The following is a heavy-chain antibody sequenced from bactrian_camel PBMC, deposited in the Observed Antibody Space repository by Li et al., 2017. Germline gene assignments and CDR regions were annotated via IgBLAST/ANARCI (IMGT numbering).Heavy chain of an antibody. CDR2: INSGGTRP. J-gene: IGHJ6*01. Sequence: DVQLVESGGGLVQPGGSLRLSCEASGFRFSAYAMTWVRQAPGKALEWVASINSGGTRPYYSDSIKGRFTVSRDNAKSTGYLQMNSLKPEDTAIYYCVRSSDSWAFDSWGQGTQVTVS. D-gene: IGHD6*01. CDR3: VRSSDSWAFDS. CDR1: GFRFSAYA. V-gene: IGHV3S40*01.